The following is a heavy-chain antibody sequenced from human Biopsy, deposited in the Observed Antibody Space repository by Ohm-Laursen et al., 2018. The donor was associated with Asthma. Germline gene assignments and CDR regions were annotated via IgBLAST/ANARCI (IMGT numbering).Heavy chain of an antibody. J-gene: IGHJ4*02. Sequence: LRLSCAASGFTFRNFGMHWVRQAPGKGLEWVALISSDVREWYADSVKGRFTISRDNSKNTLDLQMNSLRGDDTAVYYCVRWRSGYPDHYSDFWGLGTLVTVSS. D-gene: IGHD2-21*01. V-gene: IGHV3-30*03. CDR2: ISSDVRE. CDR1: GFTFRNFG. CDR3: VRWRSGYPDHYSDF.